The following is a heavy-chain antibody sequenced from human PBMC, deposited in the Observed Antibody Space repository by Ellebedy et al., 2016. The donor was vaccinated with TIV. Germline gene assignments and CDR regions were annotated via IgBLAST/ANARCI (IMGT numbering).Heavy chain of an antibody. J-gene: IGHJ2*01. V-gene: IGHV3-7*01. CDR3: ARAGSSGWEAYFDL. Sequence: GESLKISCAASGFTFSSYWMSWVRQAPGKGLEWVANIKQDGSKRFYVDSVKGRITISRDNAKNSLYLQMNSLRAEDTAVYYCARAGSSGWEAYFDLWGRGTLVTVSS. CDR1: GFTFSSYW. D-gene: IGHD6-19*01. CDR2: IKQDGSKR.